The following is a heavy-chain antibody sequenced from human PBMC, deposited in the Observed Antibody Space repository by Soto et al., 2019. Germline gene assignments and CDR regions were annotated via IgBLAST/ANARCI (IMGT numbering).Heavy chain of an antibody. J-gene: IGHJ3*02. CDR2: ISSSGSTI. V-gene: IGHV3-48*03. D-gene: IGHD3-22*01. CDR3: ARGYTYYYDSSGYPQAFDI. Sequence: PGGSLRLSCAASGFTFSSYEMNWVRQAPGKGLEWVSYISSSGSTIYYADSVKGRFTISRDNAKNSLYLQMNSLRAEDTAVYYCARGYTYYYDSSGYPQAFDIWGQGTMVTVSS. CDR1: GFTFSSYE.